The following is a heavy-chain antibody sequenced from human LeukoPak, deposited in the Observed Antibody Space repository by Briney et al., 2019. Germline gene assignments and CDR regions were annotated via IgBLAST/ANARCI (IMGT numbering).Heavy chain of an antibody. J-gene: IGHJ4*02. CDR2: IKEDGSEK. V-gene: IGHV3-7*05. CDR1: GFTFSSHC. D-gene: IGHD6-13*01. Sequence: GGSLRLSCAASGFTFSSHCLSWVRQAPGKGLEWVANIKEDGSEKYYVDSVKGRFTISRDDAKNSVYLQMDSLRVDDTAVYYCARDVIGAAGPLDYWGQGTLVTVSS. CDR3: ARDVIGAAGPLDY.